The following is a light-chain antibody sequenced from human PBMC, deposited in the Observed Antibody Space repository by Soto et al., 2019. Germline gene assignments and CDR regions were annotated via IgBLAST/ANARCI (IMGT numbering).Light chain of an antibody. CDR3: QHFTNSPWT. Sequence: ELVLTQSPDTLSLSPGERATLSCRASQTISATYVAWYQQKPGQAPRLVIYGASSRATGIPDRFSGSGSGTEFTLTISRLEPEDFAVYFCQHFTNSPWTFSHGTKVDIK. CDR1: QTISATY. J-gene: IGKJ1*01. V-gene: IGKV3-20*01. CDR2: GAS.